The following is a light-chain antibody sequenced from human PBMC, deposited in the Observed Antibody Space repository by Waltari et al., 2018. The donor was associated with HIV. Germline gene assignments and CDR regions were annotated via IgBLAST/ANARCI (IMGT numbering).Light chain of an antibody. V-gene: IGLV2-23*02. Sequence: QSALTQPASVSGSPGQSITISCTGTSSDVGSYNLVSWYQQHPGKAPKLMIYEVNKRPSGVSKRFSGSKSGNTASLTISVLQTEDEADYYCCSYAGSREVFGGGTKLTVL. CDR2: EVN. J-gene: IGLJ2*01. CDR3: CSYAGSREV. CDR1: SSDVGSYNL.